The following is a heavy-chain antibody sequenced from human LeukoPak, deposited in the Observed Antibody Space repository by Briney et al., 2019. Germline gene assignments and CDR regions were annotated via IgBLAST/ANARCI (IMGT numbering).Heavy chain of an antibody. CDR2: INHSGST. Sequence: SETLSLTCTVSGGSISSYYWSWIRQPPGKGLEWIGEINHSGSTNYNPSLKSRVTISVDTSKNQFSLKLSSVTAADTAVYYCARGSPRIAARPFDYWGQGTLVTVSS. J-gene: IGHJ4*02. CDR3: ARGSPRIAARPFDY. V-gene: IGHV4-34*01. D-gene: IGHD6-6*01. CDR1: GGSISSYY.